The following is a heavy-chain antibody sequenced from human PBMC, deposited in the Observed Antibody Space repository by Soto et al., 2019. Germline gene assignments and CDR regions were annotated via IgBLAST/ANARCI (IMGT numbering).Heavy chain of an antibody. CDR2: ISGSGGST. CDR1: GFTFSSYA. CDR3: AKDAYRCSSTSCYTRLAASGGVPSH. V-gene: IGHV3-23*01. Sequence: GGSLSLSCAASGFTFSSYAMSWVRQAPGKGLEWVSAISGSGGSTYYADSVKGRFTISRDNSKNTLYLQMNSLRAEDTAVCYWAKDAYRCSSTSCYTRLAASGGVPSHWGQGTMVTVSS. J-gene: IGHJ4*02. D-gene: IGHD2-2*02.